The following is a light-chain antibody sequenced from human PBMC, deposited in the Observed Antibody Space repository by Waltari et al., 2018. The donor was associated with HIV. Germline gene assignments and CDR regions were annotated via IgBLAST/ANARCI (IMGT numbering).Light chain of an antibody. Sequence: DIQMTQSPSSLSASVGDTVTITCRASPSISRYLNWYQQRPGKAPNLLIYATSILQSGLPSRFSGSGSVTDFTLTITNLQPKDFATYYCQQSYSTPFTFGPVTKVDV. V-gene: IGKV1-39*01. CDR2: ATS. CDR1: PSISRY. J-gene: IGKJ3*01. CDR3: QQSYSTPFT.